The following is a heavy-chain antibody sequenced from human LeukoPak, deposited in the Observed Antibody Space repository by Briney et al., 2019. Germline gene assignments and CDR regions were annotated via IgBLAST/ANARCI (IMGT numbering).Heavy chain of an antibody. V-gene: IGHV3-7*01. J-gene: IGHJ3*01. CDR1: GFTFSSYW. D-gene: IGHD6-19*01. Sequence: GGSLRLSCAASGFTFSSYWMTWVRQAPGKGLEWVANINQDGAENYYVDSVKGRFTISRDNAKNSLYLQMHSLRAEDTAVYHCATDVGSGWSRLDAFHVWGQGTMVTVSS. CDR2: INQDGAEN. CDR3: ATDVGSGWSRLDAFHV.